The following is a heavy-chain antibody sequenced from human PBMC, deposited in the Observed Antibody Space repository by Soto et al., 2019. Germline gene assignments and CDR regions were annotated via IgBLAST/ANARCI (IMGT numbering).Heavy chain of an antibody. CDR2: IDPSDSYT. J-gene: IGHJ4*02. V-gene: IGHV5-10-1*01. Sequence: PGESLKISCQGSGYTFTTYWITWVRQMPGRGLEWMGRIDPSDSYTNYSPSFQGHVTISADKSTNTDYLEWRSVKAAESSIYYWACPRQDDGDHAYDYWGQGTLVTVSS. CDR3: ACPRQDDGDHAYDY. CDR1: GYTFTTYW. D-gene: IGHD2-21*02.